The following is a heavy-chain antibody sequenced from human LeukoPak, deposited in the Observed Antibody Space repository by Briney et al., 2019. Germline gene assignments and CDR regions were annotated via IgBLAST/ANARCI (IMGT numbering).Heavy chain of an antibody. Sequence: GGSLRLSCAASGFTFSSYSMNWVRQAPGKGLEWVSYISSSSSTIYYADSVKGRFTISRDNAKNSLYLQMNGLRAEDTAVYYCARLDYGYVYWGQGTLVTVSS. J-gene: IGHJ4*02. V-gene: IGHV3-48*04. CDR1: GFTFSSYS. CDR2: ISSSSSTI. CDR3: ARLDYGYVY. D-gene: IGHD4-17*01.